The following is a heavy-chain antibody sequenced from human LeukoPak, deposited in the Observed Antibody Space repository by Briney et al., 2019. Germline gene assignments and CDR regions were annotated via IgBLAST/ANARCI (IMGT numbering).Heavy chain of an antibody. CDR1: GFTFSSSA. Sequence: PPGGSLRLACAASGFTFSSSAMSWVRQAPGKGLEWVSAISGSGGSTYYADSVKGRFTISRDNSKNTLYLQMNSLRAEDTAVYYCAKDRVVPATMIVVVNSYFDYWGQGTLVTVSS. J-gene: IGHJ4*02. CDR3: AKDRVVPATMIVVVNSYFDY. V-gene: IGHV3-23*01. CDR2: ISGSGGST. D-gene: IGHD3-22*01.